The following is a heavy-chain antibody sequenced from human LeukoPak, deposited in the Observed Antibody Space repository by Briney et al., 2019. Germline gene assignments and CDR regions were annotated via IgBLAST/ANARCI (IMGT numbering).Heavy chain of an antibody. V-gene: IGHV3-53*01. CDR2: IYSGGST. D-gene: IGHD5-12*01. Sequence: GGSLRLSCAASGFIVSSNYMSWVRQAPGKGVEWVSVIYSGGSTYYADSVKGRFSISRDYSKNTVYLQMNSLRADDTAVYYCARGRGYSGCVPFDYWGQGTLVTVSS. CDR1: GFIVSSNY. J-gene: IGHJ4*02. CDR3: ARGRGYSGCVPFDY.